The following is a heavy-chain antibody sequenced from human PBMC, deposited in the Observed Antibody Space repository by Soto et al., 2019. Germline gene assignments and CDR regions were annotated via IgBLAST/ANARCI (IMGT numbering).Heavy chain of an antibody. CDR3: ARDGCSGGSCYYVDY. D-gene: IGHD2-15*01. V-gene: IGHV1-46*03. J-gene: IGHJ4*02. CDR1: GYTFTSYY. Sequence: ASLKVSCKSSGYTFTSYYMHWVRQAPGQGLEWMGIINPSGGSTSYAQKFQGRVTMTRDTSTSTVYMELSSLRSEDTAVYYCARDGCSGGSCYYVDYWGQGTLVTVSS. CDR2: INPSGGST.